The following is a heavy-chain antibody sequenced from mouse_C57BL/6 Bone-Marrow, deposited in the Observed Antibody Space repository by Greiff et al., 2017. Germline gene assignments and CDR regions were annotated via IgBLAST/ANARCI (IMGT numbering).Heavy chain of an antibody. CDR2: IRSKSNNYAT. Sequence: EVQLQESGGGLVQPKGSLKLSCAASGFSFNTYAMNWVRQAPGKGLEWVARIRSKSNNYATYYADSVKDRFTISRDDSESMLYLQINNLETEDTAMDYCVRQAFADWGKGTLVTVSA. J-gene: IGHJ3*01. V-gene: IGHV10-1*01. CDR3: VRQAFAD. CDR1: GFSFNTYA.